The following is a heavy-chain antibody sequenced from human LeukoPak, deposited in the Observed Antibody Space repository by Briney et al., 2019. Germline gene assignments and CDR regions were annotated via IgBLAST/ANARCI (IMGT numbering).Heavy chain of an antibody. V-gene: IGHV3-30*04. CDR2: ISYDGSNK. CDR1: GFTFSSYA. J-gene: IGHJ4*02. Sequence: PGGSLTLSCAASGFTFSSYAMHWVRQAPGKGLEWVAVISYDGSNKYYADSVKGRFTISRDNSKNTLYLQMNSLRAEDTAVYYCANLLRWEPYWGQGTLVTVSS. D-gene: IGHD4-23*01. CDR3: ANLLRWEPY.